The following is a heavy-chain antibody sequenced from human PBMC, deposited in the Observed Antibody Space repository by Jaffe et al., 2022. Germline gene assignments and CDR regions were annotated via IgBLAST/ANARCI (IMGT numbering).Heavy chain of an antibody. V-gene: IGHV4-38-2*01. J-gene: IGHJ4*02. CDR2: IYHSGTT. D-gene: IGHD3-22*01. CDR3: GALDDSSGYGAVDY. CDR1: GYSISSGYY. Sequence: QVQLEESGPGLVKPSETLSLTCGVSGYSISSGYYWVCIRQPPGKGLEWIGSIYHSGTTYYNPSLKSRVTMFVDTFKNQFSLKVTSVTAADTAVYYCGALDDSSGYGAVDYWGQGTLVTVSS.